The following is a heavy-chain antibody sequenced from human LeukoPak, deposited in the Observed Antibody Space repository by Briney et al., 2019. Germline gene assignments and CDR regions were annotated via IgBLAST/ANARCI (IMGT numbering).Heavy chain of an antibody. CDR1: GYTFTDYY. Sequence: ASVKVSCKASGYTFTDYYMHWVRQAPGQGLEWMGWINPNSGGTNYAQQFQGRVTMTRDTSITTAYMELSRLRSDDTAIYYCARGGSPIFYYYMDVWGKGTTVTISS. V-gene: IGHV1-2*02. D-gene: IGHD2-2*01. CDR2: INPNSGGT. CDR3: ARGGSPIFYYYMDV. J-gene: IGHJ6*03.